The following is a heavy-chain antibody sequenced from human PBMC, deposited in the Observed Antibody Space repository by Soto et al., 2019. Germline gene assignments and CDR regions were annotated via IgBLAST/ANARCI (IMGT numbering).Heavy chain of an antibody. CDR1: GFTFSSYS. Sequence: EVQLVESGGGLVQPGGSLRLSCSASGFTFSSYSMHWVRQAPGKGLEWVSYISANGVTTHYADSVKGRFTISRDNAKTSLYLQMNSLRGEDTAVYYCARAQWLGGVYWGQGTLVTVSS. CDR2: ISANGVTT. CDR3: ARAQWLGGVY. D-gene: IGHD6-19*01. J-gene: IGHJ4*02. V-gene: IGHV3-48*01.